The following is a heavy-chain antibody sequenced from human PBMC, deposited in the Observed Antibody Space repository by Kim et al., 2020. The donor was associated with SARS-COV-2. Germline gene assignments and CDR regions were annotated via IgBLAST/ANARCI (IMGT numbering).Heavy chain of an antibody. Sequence: GGSLRLSCAASGFTFSSYAMSWVRQAPGKGLEWVSAISGSGGSTYYADSVKGRFTISRDNSKNTVYLQMNSLRAEDTAVYYCAKSRCSSTSCYGYSYGHHFDYWGQGTLVTVSS. V-gene: IGHV3-23*01. CDR2: ISGSGGST. CDR3: AKSRCSSTSCYGYSYGHHFDY. D-gene: IGHD2-2*01. CDR1: GFTFSSYA. J-gene: IGHJ4*02.